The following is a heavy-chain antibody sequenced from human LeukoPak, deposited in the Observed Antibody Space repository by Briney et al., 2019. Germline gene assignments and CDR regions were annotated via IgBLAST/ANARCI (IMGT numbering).Heavy chain of an antibody. D-gene: IGHD4-11*01. Sequence: GGSLRLSCAASGFTFSHYAFHWVRQAPGKGLEWLAVIWSDGSNKFYGDAVKGRFTIDRDDSQKTVYLQMNSLRVEDTATYYCARDAQRGFDYSNSLKYSGQGSLVTVSS. V-gene: IGHV3-33*01. CDR1: GFTFSHYA. CDR2: IWSDGSNK. CDR3: ARDAQRGFDYSNSLKY. J-gene: IGHJ4*02.